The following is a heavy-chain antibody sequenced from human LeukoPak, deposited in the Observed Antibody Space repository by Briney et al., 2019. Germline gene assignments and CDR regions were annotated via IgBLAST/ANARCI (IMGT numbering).Heavy chain of an antibody. Sequence: SETLSLTCAVYGESFTDYYWNWIRQSPGKGLEWIGDINHSGRTNYNPSLTSRVTISKDTSKKQFSLKLSSVTAADTAVYSCARGTLVRGISYWGQGALVTVSS. J-gene: IGHJ4*02. CDR3: ARGTLVRGISY. CDR2: INHSGRT. CDR1: GESFTDYY. V-gene: IGHV4-34*01. D-gene: IGHD3-10*02.